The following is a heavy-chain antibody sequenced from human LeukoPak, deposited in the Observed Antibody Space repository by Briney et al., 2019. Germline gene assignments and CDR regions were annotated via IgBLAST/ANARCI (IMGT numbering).Heavy chain of an antibody. CDR3: ARHLLITILGVAGGWFDP. CDR1: GGSISSSSYY. J-gene: IGHJ5*02. D-gene: IGHD3-3*01. V-gene: IGHV4-39*01. Sequence: PSETLSLTCTVSGGSISSSSYYWGWIRQPPGKGPEWIGSIYYSGSTYYNPSLKSRVTISVDTSKNQFSLKLSSVTAADTAVYYCARHLLITILGVAGGWFDPWGQGTLVTVSS. CDR2: IYYSGST.